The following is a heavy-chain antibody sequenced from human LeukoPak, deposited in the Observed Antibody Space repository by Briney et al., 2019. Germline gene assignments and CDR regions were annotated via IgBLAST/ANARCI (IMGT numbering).Heavy chain of an antibody. V-gene: IGHV4-34*01. D-gene: IGHD6-19*01. CDR1: GGSFSGYY. CDR2: INHSGST. CDR3: ARGKRITVAGAYYYGMDV. Sequence: SETLSLTCAVYGGSFSGYYWSWIRQPPGKGLEWIGEINHSGSTNYNPSLKSRVTISVDTSKNQFSLKLSSVTAADTAVYYCARGKRITVAGAYYYGMDVWGQGTTVTVSS. J-gene: IGHJ6*02.